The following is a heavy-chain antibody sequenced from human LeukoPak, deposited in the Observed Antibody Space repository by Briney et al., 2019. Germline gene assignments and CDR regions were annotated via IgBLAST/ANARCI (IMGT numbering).Heavy chain of an antibody. CDR3: ARGTLKAAATDFDY. D-gene: IGHD6-13*01. CDR2: INWNGGST. J-gene: IGHJ4*02. CDR1: GFTFNDYG. Sequence: GGSLRLSCAASGFTFNDYGMSWVRQAPGKGLEWVSGINWNGGSTGYADSVKGRFTISRDNAKNSLYLQMNSLRAEDTALYYCARGTLKAAATDFDYWGQGTLVTVSS. V-gene: IGHV3-20*04.